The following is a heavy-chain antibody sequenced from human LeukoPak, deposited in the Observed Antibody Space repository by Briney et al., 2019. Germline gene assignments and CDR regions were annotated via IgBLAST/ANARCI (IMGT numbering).Heavy chain of an antibody. Sequence: GASVKVSCKASGFTFTSSAVQWVRQGREQRLEWIGWIVVGCGNTNYAQKFQERVTTTRDMSTSTAHMELSSLRSADAAVYYCAAGLTPGDYGMGVWGQGTTVTVSS. CDR3: AAGLTPGDYGMGV. D-gene: IGHD7-27*01. CDR1: GFTFTSSA. CDR2: IVVGCGNT. J-gene: IGHJ6*02. V-gene: IGHV1-58*01.